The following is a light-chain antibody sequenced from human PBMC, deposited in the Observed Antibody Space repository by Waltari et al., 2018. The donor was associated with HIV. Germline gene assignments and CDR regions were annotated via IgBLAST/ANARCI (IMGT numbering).Light chain of an antibody. Sequence: QSALTQPASVSGSPGQSITISCTGTSSAVGGYNYVSWYQQHPGKAPKLMIYEVSNRPSGVYNRFSGSKSGNTASLTISGLQAEDEADYYCSSYTSSSTEVFGGGTKLTVL. V-gene: IGLV2-14*01. CDR3: SSYTSSSTEV. CDR2: EVS. CDR1: SSAVGGYNY. J-gene: IGLJ3*02.